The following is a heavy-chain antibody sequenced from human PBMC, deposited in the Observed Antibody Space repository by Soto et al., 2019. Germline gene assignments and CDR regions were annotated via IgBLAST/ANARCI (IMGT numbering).Heavy chain of an antibody. CDR2: INPNSGGT. CDR3: ARGAHRNNWFDP. CDR1: GGTFTGYY. V-gene: IGHV1-2*04. D-gene: IGHD1-26*01. J-gene: IGHJ5*02. Sequence: ASVKVSCKASGGTFTGYYMHWVRQAPGQGLEWMGWINPNSGGTNYAQKFQGWVTMTRDTSISTAYMELSRLRSDDTAVYYCARGAHRNNWFDPWGQGTLVTVSS.